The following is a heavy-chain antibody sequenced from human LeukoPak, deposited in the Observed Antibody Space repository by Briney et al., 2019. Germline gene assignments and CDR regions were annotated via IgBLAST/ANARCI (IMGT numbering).Heavy chain of an antibody. J-gene: IGHJ3*02. D-gene: IGHD3-22*01. Sequence: PGGSLRLSCAASGFTFSSYAMSWVRRAPGKGLEWVSAISGSGGSTYYADSVKGRFTISRDNSKNTLYLQMNSLRAEDTAVYYCAKGDYDSSGYYRGAFDIWGQGTMVTVSS. CDR2: ISGSGGST. V-gene: IGHV3-23*01. CDR3: AKGDYDSSGYYRGAFDI. CDR1: GFTFSSYA.